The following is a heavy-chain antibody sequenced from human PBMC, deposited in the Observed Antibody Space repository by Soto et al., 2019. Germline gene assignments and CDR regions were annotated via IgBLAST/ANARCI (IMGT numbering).Heavy chain of an antibody. V-gene: IGHV3-23*01. CDR3: AKVHILITRIAAPFDY. Sequence: EVQLLESGGDLVQPGGSLRLSCAASGFTFSGYAMSWVRQAPGQRLEWVSTISGSGGSTYYADSVKGRFTISRDNSKNTLYLPMNSLRAEDTAVYYCAKVHILITRIAAPFDYWGQGTLVTVSS. D-gene: IGHD6-6*01. CDR2: ISGSGGST. J-gene: IGHJ4*02. CDR1: GFTFSGYA.